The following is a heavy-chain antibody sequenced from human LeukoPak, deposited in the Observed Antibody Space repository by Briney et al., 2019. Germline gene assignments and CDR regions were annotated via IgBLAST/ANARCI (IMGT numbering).Heavy chain of an antibody. J-gene: IGHJ4*02. CDR3: ARVDTGRGGGWVPFDY. CDR1: GLTVSINY. CDR2: IYTDGRT. Sequence: TGGSLRLSCAASGLTVSINYMTWLRQAPENGLKWVSVIYTDGRTYYADSVRGRFTISRDNSKNTVYLQMNTLTTEDTAVYYCARVDTGRGGGWVPFDYWGQGTPVTVSS. D-gene: IGHD3-10*01. V-gene: IGHV3-66*02.